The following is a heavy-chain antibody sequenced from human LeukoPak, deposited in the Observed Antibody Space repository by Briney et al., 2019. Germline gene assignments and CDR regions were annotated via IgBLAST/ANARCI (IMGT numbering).Heavy chain of an antibody. J-gene: IGHJ4*02. V-gene: IGHV3-30*04. Sequence: GRTLRLSCAASGFTFSSYAMHWVRQAPGKGLEWVAVISYDGSNKYYADSVKGRFTISRDNSKNTLYLQMNSLRAEDTAVYYCARDRGSDGDLNFDYWGQGTLVTVSS. CDR1: GFTFSSYA. CDR3: ARDRGSDGDLNFDY. D-gene: IGHD4-17*01. CDR2: ISYDGSNK.